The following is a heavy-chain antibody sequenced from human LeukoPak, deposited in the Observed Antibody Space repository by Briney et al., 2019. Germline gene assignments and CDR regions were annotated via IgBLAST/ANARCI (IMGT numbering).Heavy chain of an antibody. CDR3: ARFLYYYGSGSSPYNWFDP. D-gene: IGHD3-10*01. Sequence: ASVKVSCKASGYTFTGYYMHWVRQAPGQGLEWMGWINPNSGGTNYAQKFQGRVTMTRDTSISTAYMELSRLRSDDTAVYYCARFLYYYGSGSSPYNWFDPWGQGTLVTVSS. CDR1: GYTFTGYY. CDR2: INPNSGGT. V-gene: IGHV1-2*02. J-gene: IGHJ5*02.